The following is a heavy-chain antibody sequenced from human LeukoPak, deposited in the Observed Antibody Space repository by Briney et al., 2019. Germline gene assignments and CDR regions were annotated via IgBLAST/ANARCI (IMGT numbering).Heavy chain of an antibody. CDR1: GGSISSYY. CDR2: IYYSGST. V-gene: IGHV4-59*12. D-gene: IGHD5-18*01. J-gene: IGHJ4*02. CDR3: ARDASPDRDTAMVFFDY. Sequence: SPSETLSLACTVSGGSISSYYRSWIRQPPGKGLEWIGYIYYSGSTNYNPSLKSRVTISVDTSKNQFSLKLSSVTAADTAVYYCARDASPDRDTAMVFFDYWGQGTLVTVSS.